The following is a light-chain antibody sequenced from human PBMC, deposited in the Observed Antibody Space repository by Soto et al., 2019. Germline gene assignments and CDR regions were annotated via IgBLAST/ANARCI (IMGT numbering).Light chain of an antibody. V-gene: IGKV1-39*01. CDR3: QQHGSSPPEYT. CDR2: AAS. CDR1: QSISSY. J-gene: IGKJ2*01. Sequence: DIQMTQSPSSLSASVGDRVTITCRASQSISSYLNWYQQKPGKAPKLLIYAASSLQSGVPSRFSGSGSGTDFTLTISRLEPEDFAVYYCQQHGSSPPEYTFGQGTKLEIK.